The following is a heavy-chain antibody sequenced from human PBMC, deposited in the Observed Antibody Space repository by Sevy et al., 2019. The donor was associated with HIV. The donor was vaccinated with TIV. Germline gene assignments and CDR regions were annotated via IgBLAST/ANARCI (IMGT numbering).Heavy chain of an antibody. CDR1: GGSISSYY. CDR2: IYYSGST. Sequence: SETLSLTCTVSGGSISSYYWSWIRQPPGKGLEWIGYIYYSGSTNYNPSLKSRVTISVDTSKNPFSLKLSSVTAADTAVYYWARHLGRGYSYGLDYWGQGTLVTVSS. D-gene: IGHD5-18*01. CDR3: ARHLGRGYSYGLDY. V-gene: IGHV4-59*08. J-gene: IGHJ4*02.